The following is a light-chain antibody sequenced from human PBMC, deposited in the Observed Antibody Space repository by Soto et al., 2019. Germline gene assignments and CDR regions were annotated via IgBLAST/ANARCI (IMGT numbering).Light chain of an antibody. V-gene: IGKV3-20*01. CDR3: QQYGSSTGT. Sequence: EIAWTQSPGTLSLSPGARSALSWRASPSVSSSYLAWDQQKPGQAPRLLIYGASSRATGIPDRFSGSGSGTDFTLTISRLKPEDFSVYYCQQYGSSTGTFGQGTKVDI. CDR1: PSVSSSY. J-gene: IGKJ1*01. CDR2: GAS.